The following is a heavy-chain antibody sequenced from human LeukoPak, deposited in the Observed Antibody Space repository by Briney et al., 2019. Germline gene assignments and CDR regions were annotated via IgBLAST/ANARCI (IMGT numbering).Heavy chain of an antibody. V-gene: IGHV3-15*01. Sequence: PGGSLRLSCAVSGFTFSNAWMTWFRQAPGKGLEWVGRIKSKRDGGTTDYAAPGKGRSTISRDDSENTLYLQMNSLKTEDTAVYYCTADVPNDDGDYVPIDYWGQGTLVTVSS. CDR3: TADVPNDDGDYVPIDY. CDR2: IKSKRDGGTT. J-gene: IGHJ4*02. D-gene: IGHD4-17*01. CDR1: GFTFSNAW.